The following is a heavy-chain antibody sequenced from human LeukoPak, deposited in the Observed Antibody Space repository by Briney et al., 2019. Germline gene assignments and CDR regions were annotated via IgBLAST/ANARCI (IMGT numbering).Heavy chain of an antibody. CDR1: GFSSSSYG. Sequence: GTSLRLSCAASGFSSSSYGMHWVRQAPGKGLEWVALIWYDGTNEYYADSVKGRFTISRDNSKTTLYLQMNSLTAEDTGVYYCTRDMADGYTTGWFVSWGPGTQVTVSS. D-gene: IGHD2-2*02. CDR2: IWYDGTNE. J-gene: IGHJ5*02. CDR3: TRDMADGYTTGWFVS. V-gene: IGHV3-33*01.